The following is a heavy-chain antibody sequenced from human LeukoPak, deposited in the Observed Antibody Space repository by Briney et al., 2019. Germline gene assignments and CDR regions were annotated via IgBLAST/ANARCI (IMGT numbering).Heavy chain of an antibody. D-gene: IGHD6-19*01. J-gene: IGHJ3*02. CDR2: ISYDGSNK. CDR1: GFTFSSYA. V-gene: IGHV3-30-3*01. Sequence: GGSLRLSCAASGFTFSSYAMSWVRQAPGKGLEWVAVISYDGSNKYYADSVKGRFTISRDNSKNTLYLQMNSLRAEDTAVYYCAREGPVAGTHNNAFDIWGQGTMVTVSS. CDR3: AREGPVAGTHNNAFDI.